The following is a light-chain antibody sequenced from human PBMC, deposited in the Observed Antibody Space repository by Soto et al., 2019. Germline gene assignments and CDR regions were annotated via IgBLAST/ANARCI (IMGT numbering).Light chain of an antibody. CDR1: SSDVGSYNL. Sequence: QLVLTQPASVSGSPGQSITISCTGTSSDVGSYNLVSWYQQHPGQAPKLIIFEGSKRPSGVSNRFSGSKSGNTASLTISGLQAEDEADYYCCSYAGSSTHVLFGGGTKLTVL. V-gene: IGLV2-23*01. CDR3: CSYAGSSTHVL. CDR2: EGS. J-gene: IGLJ2*01.